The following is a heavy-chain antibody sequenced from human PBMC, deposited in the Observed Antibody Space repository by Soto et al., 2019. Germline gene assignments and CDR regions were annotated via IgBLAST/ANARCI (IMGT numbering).Heavy chain of an antibody. Sequence: QVQLVESGGGVVQPGRSLRLSCAASGFTFSSYGMHWVRQAPGKGLEWVAVIWYDGTNKYYAESVKGRFTISRDDSENTVHLQMNSLRAEDTAVYYCARDIFRGEGVEYWGQGALVTVSS. CDR2: IWYDGTNK. CDR1: GFTFSSYG. D-gene: IGHD3-3*01. CDR3: ARDIFRGEGVEY. V-gene: IGHV3-33*01. J-gene: IGHJ4*02.